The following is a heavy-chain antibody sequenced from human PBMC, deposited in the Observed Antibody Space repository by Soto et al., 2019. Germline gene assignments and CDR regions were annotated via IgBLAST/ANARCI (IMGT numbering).Heavy chain of an antibody. CDR3: AKDPPTTVVYLHY. V-gene: IGHV3-23*01. Sequence: PGGYRRLSWAASELTFSNCAKSWGRHAPGKGMEWVSSISDNGGTTYYADSVKGRFTISRDNSKNTLYLQMNSLRAEDTAVYYCAKDPPTTVVYLHYWGEGPQVSVSS. D-gene: IGHD4-17*01. J-gene: IGHJ4*02. CDR2: ISDNGGTT. CDR1: ELTFSNCA.